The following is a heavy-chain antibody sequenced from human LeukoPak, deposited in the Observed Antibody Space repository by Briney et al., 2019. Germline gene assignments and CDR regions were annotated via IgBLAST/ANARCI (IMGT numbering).Heavy chain of an antibody. CDR2: IGGSHSPI. D-gene: IGHD2-15*01. V-gene: IGHV3-48*02. J-gene: IGHJ3*01. Sequence: GGSPRLSCVASGFTFSSYRMTWVRQAPGKGLEWVSEIGGSHSPIRYADSVKGRFTISRDNAKNLLYLQMNSLRDDDTAVYFCARDLRYCNGGTCYGGAFDFWGQGTLVTVSS. CDR3: ARDLRYCNGGTCYGGAFDF. CDR1: GFTFSSYR.